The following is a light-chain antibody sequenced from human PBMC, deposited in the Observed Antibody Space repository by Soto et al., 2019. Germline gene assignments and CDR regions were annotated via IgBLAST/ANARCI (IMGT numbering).Light chain of an antibody. CDR2: SNN. Sequence: QSVLTQPPSASGTPGQRVTISCSGGSSNIGSNAVTWYHQLPGTAPKLLIYSNNQRPSGVPDRFSGSKSGTSASLAISGLQSEDEADYYWAAWDDSLNGLYVFGTWTKLTVL. V-gene: IGLV1-44*01. J-gene: IGLJ1*01. CDR1: SSNIGSNA. CDR3: AAWDDSLNGLYV.